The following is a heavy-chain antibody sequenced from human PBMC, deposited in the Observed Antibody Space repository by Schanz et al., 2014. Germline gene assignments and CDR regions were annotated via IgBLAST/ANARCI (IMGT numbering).Heavy chain of an antibody. Sequence: QVHLVQSGAEVKRPGASVKVSCKASEYSFTSYSMHWVRQAPGQRLEWMGWINTGSGDTKYSQNFQGRVTITRDTSASTAYMALTDLRSDDTAVYYCARDRRVFDRGDLYYFDSWGQGTLVTVSS. J-gene: IGHJ4*02. CDR3: ARDRRVFDRGDLYYFDS. V-gene: IGHV1-3*04. CDR2: INTGSGDT. D-gene: IGHD3-16*02. CDR1: EYSFTSYS.